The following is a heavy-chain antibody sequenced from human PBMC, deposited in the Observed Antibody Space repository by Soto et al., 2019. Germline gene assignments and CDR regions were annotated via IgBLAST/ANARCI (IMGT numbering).Heavy chain of an antibody. D-gene: IGHD2-2*01. CDR1: GYTFTSYG. J-gene: IGHJ3*02. V-gene: IGHV1-18*01. Sequence: ASVKVSCKASGYTFTSYGISWVRQAPGQGLEWMGWISAYNGNTNYAQKLQGRVTMTTDTSTSTAYMELRSLRSDDTAVYYCARDDRGVVVPAAPQGDAFDIWGQGTMVTVSS. CDR3: ARDDRGVVVPAAPQGDAFDI. CDR2: ISAYNGNT.